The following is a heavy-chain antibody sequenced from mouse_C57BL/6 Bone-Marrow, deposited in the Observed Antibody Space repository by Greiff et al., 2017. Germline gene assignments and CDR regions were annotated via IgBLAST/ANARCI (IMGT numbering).Heavy chain of an antibody. Sequence: ESGPGLVKPSQSLSLTCSVTGYSITSGYYWNWIRQFPGNKLEWMGYISYDGSNNYNPSLKNRISITRDTSKNQFFLKLNSVTTEDTATYYCARDYYGSSYLAWFAYWGQGTLVTVSA. D-gene: IGHD1-1*01. CDR2: ISYDGSN. CDR3: ARDYYGSSYLAWFAY. J-gene: IGHJ3*01. CDR1: GYSITSGYY. V-gene: IGHV3-6*01.